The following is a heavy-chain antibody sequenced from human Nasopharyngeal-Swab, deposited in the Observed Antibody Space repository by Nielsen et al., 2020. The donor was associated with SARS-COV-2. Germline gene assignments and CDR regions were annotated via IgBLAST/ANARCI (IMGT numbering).Heavy chain of an antibody. J-gene: IGHJ6*02. Sequence: PGKALEWLAHFFSTGEPYYSSSLKRRLTVSEDTSKSQVVLTMTNMNPADTATYYCARKMYYFHAMDVWGQGTTVTVSS. CDR3: ARKMYYFHAMDV. D-gene: IGHD5-24*01. CDR2: FFSTGEP. V-gene: IGHV2-26*01.